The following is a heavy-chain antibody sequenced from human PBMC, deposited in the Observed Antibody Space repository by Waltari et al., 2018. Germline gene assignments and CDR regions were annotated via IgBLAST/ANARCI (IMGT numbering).Heavy chain of an antibody. V-gene: IGHV3-30-3*01. J-gene: IGHJ4*02. CDR1: GFTFSSYA. CDR3: ARVGVGERGGYYFDY. Sequence: QVQLVESGGGVVQPARSLRLSCAASGFTFSSYAMHWVRQAPGKGLEWVAVISYDGSNKYYADSVKGRFTSSRDNSKNTLYLKMNSLRAEETAVYYCARVGVGERGGYYFDYWGQGTLVTVSS. CDR2: ISYDGSNK. D-gene: IGHD1-26*01.